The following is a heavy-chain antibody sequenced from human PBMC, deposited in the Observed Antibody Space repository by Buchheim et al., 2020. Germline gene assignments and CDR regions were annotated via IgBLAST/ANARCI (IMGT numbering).Heavy chain of an antibody. CDR3: AKGDSWGGYCSGGSCYRLDP. CDR2: ISYDGSNK. J-gene: IGHJ5*02. V-gene: IGHV3-30*18. Sequence: QVQLVESGGGVVQPGRSLRLSCAASGFAFSRSGMHWVRQAPGKGLEWVALISYDGSNKYYADSVKGRFTISRDNSKNTLFLQMSSLRAEDTAVYYCAKGDSWGGYCSGGSCYRLDPWGQGTL. CDR1: GFAFSRSG. D-gene: IGHD2-15*01.